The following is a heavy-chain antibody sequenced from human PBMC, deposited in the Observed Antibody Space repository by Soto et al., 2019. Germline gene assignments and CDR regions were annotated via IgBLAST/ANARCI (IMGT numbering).Heavy chain of an antibody. D-gene: IGHD3-3*01. CDR1: GGSFSGHY. V-gene: IGHV4-34*01. CDR2: ITRSGNT. J-gene: IGHJ4*02. Sequence: SETLSLTCAVYGGSFSGHYWTWIRQPPGKGLEWVGEITRSGNTNYNPSLKSRVTISVDTSKNQFSLKLSSVTAADTAVYYCACNYYDFWSGYYSVDYFDYWAQGTPVTVS. CDR3: ACNYYDFWSGYYSVDYFDY.